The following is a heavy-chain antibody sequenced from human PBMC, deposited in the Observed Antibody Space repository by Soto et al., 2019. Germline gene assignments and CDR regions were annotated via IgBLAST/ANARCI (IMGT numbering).Heavy chain of an antibody. CDR1: GYTFTSYY. CDR2: INPSGGST. D-gene: IGHD3-22*01. J-gene: IGHJ4*02. V-gene: IGHV1-46*01. Sequence: VSVKVSCKASGYTFTSYYMHWVRQAPGQGLEWMGIINPSGGSTSYAQKFQGRVTMTRDTSTSTVYMELSSLRSEDTAVYYCARVGYYYDSSGPLDYWGQGTLVTVSS. CDR3: ARVGYYYDSSGPLDY.